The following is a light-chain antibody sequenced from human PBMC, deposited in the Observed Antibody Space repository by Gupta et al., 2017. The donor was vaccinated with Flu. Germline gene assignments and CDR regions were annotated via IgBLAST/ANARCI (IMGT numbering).Light chain of an antibody. J-gene: IGKJ3*01. Sequence: SPATLSVSPGERATLSCRASQSVSSNLAWYQQKPGQAPRLLIYGASTRATGIPARFSGSGSGTEFTLTISSLQSEDFAVYYCQQYNNWVTFGPGTKVDIK. CDR2: GAS. CDR1: QSVSSN. V-gene: IGKV3-15*01. CDR3: QQYNNWVT.